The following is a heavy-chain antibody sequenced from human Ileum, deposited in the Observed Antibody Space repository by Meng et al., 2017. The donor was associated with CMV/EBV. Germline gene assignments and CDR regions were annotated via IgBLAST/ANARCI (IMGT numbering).Heavy chain of an antibody. CDR2: IFFSGNT. CDR3: ARFRIAALGNLFDP. J-gene: IGHJ5*02. CDR1: GASISSGDYY. Sequence: QVQRRDAGPGLVKPSQTLSLSCTVSGASISSGDYYWSWIRQPPGKGLEWIGYIFFSGNTYYNPSLNNRVIISIDTPRNQFSLKVDSVTAADTAVYYCARFRIAALGNLFDPWGHGTLVTASS. D-gene: IGHD6-13*01. V-gene: IGHV4-30-4*08.